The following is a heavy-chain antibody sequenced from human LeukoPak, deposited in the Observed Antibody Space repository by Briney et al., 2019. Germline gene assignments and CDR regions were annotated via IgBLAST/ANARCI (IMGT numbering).Heavy chain of an antibody. Sequence: PGGSLRLSCAASGFTFSNYWMHWVRQAPGKGLVWVSRIDSDGSSTIYAGSVKGRFTISRDNAKNTLYLQMNSLRAEDTAVYYCARDRNGGYDYWGQGTLVTVSS. CDR1: GFTFSNYW. D-gene: IGHD7-27*01. CDR3: ARDRNGGYDY. V-gene: IGHV3-74*01. J-gene: IGHJ4*02. CDR2: IDSDGSST.